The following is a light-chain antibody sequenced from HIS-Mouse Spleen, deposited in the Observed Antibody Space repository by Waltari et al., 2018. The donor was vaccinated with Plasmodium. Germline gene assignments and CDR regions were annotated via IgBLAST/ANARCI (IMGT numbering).Light chain of an antibody. J-gene: IGLJ2*01. CDR2: HDS. Sequence: SYELTQPPSVSVSPGQTASIPCPGDKLGDKSACWYQPKPGQSPVLVIYHDSKRPSGIPERFAGSNSGNTATLTISGTQAMDEADYYCQAWDSSTVVFGGGTKLTVL. V-gene: IGLV3-1*01. CDR3: QAWDSSTVV. CDR1: KLGDKS.